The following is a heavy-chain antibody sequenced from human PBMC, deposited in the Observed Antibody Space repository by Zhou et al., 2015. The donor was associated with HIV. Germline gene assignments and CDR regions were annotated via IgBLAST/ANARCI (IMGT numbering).Heavy chain of an antibody. J-gene: IGHJ5*02. V-gene: IGHV3-21*01. Sequence: VQLVESGGGVVQPGRSLRLSCAASGFTFSSYSMNWVRQAPGKGLEWVSSISSSSSYIYYADSVKGRFTISRDNAKNSLYLQMNSLRAEDTAVYYCARAPLRDFWSGYSIGPLLDPWGQGTLVTVSS. CDR3: ARAPLRDFWSGYSIGPLLDP. D-gene: IGHD3-3*01. CDR2: ISSSSSYI. CDR1: GFTFSSYS.